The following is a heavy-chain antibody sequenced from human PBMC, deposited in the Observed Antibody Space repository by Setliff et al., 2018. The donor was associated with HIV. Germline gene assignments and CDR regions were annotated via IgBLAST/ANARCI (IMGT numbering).Heavy chain of an antibody. V-gene: IGHV4-34*01. J-gene: IGHJ3*01. CDR3: VGDPKTTTQVAFDF. CDR1: GGSFSGYY. D-gene: IGHD3-16*01. Sequence: KPSETLSLTCAVYGGSFSGYYWSWIRQPPGKGLEWIGEINHSGSTNYNPSLKSRVTISVDTSKNQLSLKLSSVTAADTAVYYCVGDPKTTTQVAFDFWGQGTMVTVSS. CDR2: INHSGST.